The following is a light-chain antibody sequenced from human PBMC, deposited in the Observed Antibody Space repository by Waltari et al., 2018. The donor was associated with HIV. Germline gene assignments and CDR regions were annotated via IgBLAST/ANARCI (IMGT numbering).Light chain of an antibody. CDR3: QVWDSSSDLNWV. V-gene: IGLV3-21*04. CDR2: DDS. J-gene: IGLJ3*02. Sequence: SYVLTQPPSVSVSPGKTARITCGGNNIGIKSVHWYQQKPGQAPVLVIYDDSDRPSGIPERFSGSNSGNTATLTISRVEAGDGADYYCQVWDSSSDLNWVFGGGTKLTVL. CDR1: NIGIKS.